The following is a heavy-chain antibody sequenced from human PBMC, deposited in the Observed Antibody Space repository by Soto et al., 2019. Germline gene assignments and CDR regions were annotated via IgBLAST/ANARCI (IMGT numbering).Heavy chain of an antibody. D-gene: IGHD6-13*01. Sequence: EVQLVESGGGLVQPGGSLRLSCAASGFTFSSYWMHWVRQAPGKGLVWVSRINSDGSSTTYADSVKGRFTISRDNAKNTVYLQTNSLRAEDTAVYYCASKHSSRAFDYWGQGTLVTVSS. J-gene: IGHJ4*02. CDR3: ASKHSSRAFDY. CDR1: GFTFSSYW. V-gene: IGHV3-74*01. CDR2: INSDGSST.